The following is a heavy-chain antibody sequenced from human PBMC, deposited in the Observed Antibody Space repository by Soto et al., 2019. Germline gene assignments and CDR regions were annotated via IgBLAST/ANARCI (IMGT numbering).Heavy chain of an antibody. V-gene: IGHV3-74*01. D-gene: IGHD3-10*01. Sequence: EVQLVESGGGLVQPGGSLRLSCAASGFTLSGRSMHWVRQAPGKGLVWVSGIDNAGTDSTYADSVKSRFTSSRDNAKNMLYLQMNSLSVEDTAVYYCARGWFGPDVWGKGTTVTVSS. CDR1: GFTLSGRS. CDR3: ARGWFGPDV. CDR2: IDNAGTDS. J-gene: IGHJ6*04.